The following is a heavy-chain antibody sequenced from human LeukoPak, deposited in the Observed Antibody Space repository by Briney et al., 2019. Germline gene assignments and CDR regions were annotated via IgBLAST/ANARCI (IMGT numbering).Heavy chain of an antibody. Sequence: GGSLRLSCAASGFTFSSYSMNWVRQAPGKGLEWVSSVSSSSSYIYYADSVKGRFTISRDNAKNSLYLQMNSLRAEDTAVYYCARDMDYADLGYFDYWGQGTLVTVSS. D-gene: IGHD4-17*01. J-gene: IGHJ4*02. CDR3: ARDMDYADLGYFDY. CDR2: VSSSSSYI. V-gene: IGHV3-21*01. CDR1: GFTFSSYS.